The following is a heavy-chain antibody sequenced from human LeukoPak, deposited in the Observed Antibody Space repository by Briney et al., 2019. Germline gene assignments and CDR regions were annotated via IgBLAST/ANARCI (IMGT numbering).Heavy chain of an antibody. D-gene: IGHD5-18*01. V-gene: IGHV3-23*01. CDR3: ARDEYSYDLTVYDAFDI. CDR1: GFTFSSYA. Sequence: GGSLRLSCAASGFTFSSYAMSWVRQAPGKGLEWVSAISGSGGSTYYADSVKGRFTISRDNAKNSLYLQMNSLRAEDTAVYYCARDEYSYDLTVYDAFDIWGQGTMVTVSS. J-gene: IGHJ3*02. CDR2: ISGSGGST.